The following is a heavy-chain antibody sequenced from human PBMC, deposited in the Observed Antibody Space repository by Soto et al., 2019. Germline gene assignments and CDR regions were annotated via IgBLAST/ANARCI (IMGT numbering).Heavy chain of an antibody. CDR1: GYTFTVYY. Sequence: ASVEVSCKASGYTFTVYYIQWVRQAPGQGLEWMGWINPNSGGTNYAQKFQGRVTMTRDTSISTAYMELSRLRSDDTAVYYCARAGYCSSTSCYANGMDVWGQGTTVTVSS. D-gene: IGHD2-2*01. CDR3: ARAGYCSSTSCYANGMDV. J-gene: IGHJ6*02. CDR2: INPNSGGT. V-gene: IGHV1-2*02.